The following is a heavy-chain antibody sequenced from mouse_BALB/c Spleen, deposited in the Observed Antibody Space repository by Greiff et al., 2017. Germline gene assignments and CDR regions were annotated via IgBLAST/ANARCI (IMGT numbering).Heavy chain of an antibody. CDR1: GFTFSSYA. J-gene: IGHJ1*01. Sequence: EVQLVESGGGLVKPGGSLKLSCAASGFTFSSYAMSWVRQTPEKRLEWVATISSGGSYTYYPDSVKGRFTISRDNAKNTLYLQMSSLRSEDTAMYYCARQSMITTGYFDVWGAGTTVTVSS. V-gene: IGHV5-9-3*01. CDR3: ARQSMITTGYFDV. CDR2: ISSGGSYT. D-gene: IGHD2-4*01.